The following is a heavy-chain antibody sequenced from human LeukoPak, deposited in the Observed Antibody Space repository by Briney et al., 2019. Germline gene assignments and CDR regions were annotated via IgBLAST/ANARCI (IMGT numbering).Heavy chain of an antibody. CDR1: GFTFSRYA. D-gene: IGHD2-21*02. CDR2: ISGSGGST. V-gene: IGHV3-23*01. CDR3: AKMAHIVVVTAMQAFDY. J-gene: IGHJ4*02. Sequence: GGSLRLSCAASGFTFSRYAMSWVRQAPGKGLEWVSVISGSGGSTYYADSVKGRFTISRDNSNNTLYLQMNSLRAEDTAVYYCAKMAHIVVVTAMQAFDYWGQGTLVTVSS.